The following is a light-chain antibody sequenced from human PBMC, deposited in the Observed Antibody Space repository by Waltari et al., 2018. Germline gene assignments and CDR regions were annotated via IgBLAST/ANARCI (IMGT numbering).Light chain of an antibody. CDR2: SAS. Sequence: VILTQSQATLALSLWERATLSFWSSHSVSSYLACYQQKPGQAARLLIHSASSRATGIPDRFSGNGSGTEVTITISSLDYEDVGGYHCYQHSSGYSFGQGTKVEIK. CDR3: YQHSSGYS. CDR1: HSVSSY. V-gene: IGKV3-11*01. J-gene: IGKJ2*03.